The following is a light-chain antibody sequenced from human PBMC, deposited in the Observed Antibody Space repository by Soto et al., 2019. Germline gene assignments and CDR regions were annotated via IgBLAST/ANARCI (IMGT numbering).Light chain of an antibody. CDR3: QQLNSYPIT. CDR1: QSVRSSY. CDR2: GAS. V-gene: IGKV3-20*01. Sequence: EIVLTQSPGTLSLSPGERATPSCRASQSVRSSYLAWYQQKPGQAPRLLIYGASIRATGIPDRFGGSGSGTDFTLTISRLEPEDFATYYCQQLNSYPITFGQGTRLEIK. J-gene: IGKJ5*01.